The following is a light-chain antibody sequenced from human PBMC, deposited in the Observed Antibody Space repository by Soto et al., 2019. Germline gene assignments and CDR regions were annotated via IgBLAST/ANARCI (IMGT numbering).Light chain of an antibody. CDR1: QSVSSN. Sequence: EIVLTQSPVTLSVSPGERATLSCRASQSVSSNLAWYQQKPGQAPRLLIYGASTRAKGVPARFSGGGSGTEFTLTISSLQSEDFALYYCQQYRTFGQGTKVEIK. V-gene: IGKV3-15*01. CDR3: QQYRT. J-gene: IGKJ1*01. CDR2: GAS.